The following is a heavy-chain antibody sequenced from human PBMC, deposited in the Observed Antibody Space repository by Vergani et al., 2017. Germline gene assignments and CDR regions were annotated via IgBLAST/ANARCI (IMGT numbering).Heavy chain of an antibody. CDR1: GFTFSSYS. CDR3: ARGDDSSGYSRG. J-gene: IGHJ4*02. D-gene: IGHD3-22*01. Sequence: EVQLVESGGGLVKPGGSLRLSCAASGFTFSSYSMNWVRQAPGKVLEWVSSISSSSSYIYYADSVKGRFTISRDNAKNSLYLQMNSLRAEDTAVYYCARGDDSSGYSRGWGQGTLVTVSS. CDR2: ISSSSSYI. V-gene: IGHV3-21*01.